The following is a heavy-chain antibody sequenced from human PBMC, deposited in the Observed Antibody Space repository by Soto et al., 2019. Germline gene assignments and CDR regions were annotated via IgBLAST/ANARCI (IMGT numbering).Heavy chain of an antibody. V-gene: IGHV3-30-3*01. Sequence: QVQLVESGGGVVQPGRSLRLSCAASGFTFSSYAMHWVRQAPGKGLEWVAVISYDGSNKYYADSVKGRFTISRDNSKNTLYLQMNSLRTEETAVYYCAREGQWLRFGGADYWGKGTLVTVSS. D-gene: IGHD5-12*01. CDR1: GFTFSSYA. CDR2: ISYDGSNK. J-gene: IGHJ4*02. CDR3: AREGQWLRFGGADY.